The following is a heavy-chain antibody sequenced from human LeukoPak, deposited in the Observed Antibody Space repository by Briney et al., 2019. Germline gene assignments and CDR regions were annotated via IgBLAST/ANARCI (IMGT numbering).Heavy chain of an antibody. CDR2: IYPGDSDT. Sequence: VSLKISCKGSGYSFSSYWIGWVRQMPGKGLEWMGIIYPGDSDTRYSPSFQGQVTISADKSISTAYLQWSSLKASDTAMYYCARRRSGYYDSSGYFDYWGQGTLVTVSS. V-gene: IGHV5-51*01. J-gene: IGHJ4*02. D-gene: IGHD3-22*01. CDR3: ARRRSGYYDSSGYFDY. CDR1: GYSFSSYW.